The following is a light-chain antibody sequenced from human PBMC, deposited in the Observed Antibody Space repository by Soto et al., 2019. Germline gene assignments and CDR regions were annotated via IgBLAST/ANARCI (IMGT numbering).Light chain of an antibody. Sequence: EIVLTQSPGTLSLSPGERATLSCRASQSVSSRYLAWYQQKPGQAPRLHIYGASSRATGIPDRISGSGAGTDFTPTISRLEPEDFAVYYWQHYGSSPPVYTCGQGIKLEIK. CDR2: GAS. CDR1: QSVSSRY. V-gene: IGKV3-20*01. J-gene: IGKJ2*01. CDR3: QHYGSSPPVYT.